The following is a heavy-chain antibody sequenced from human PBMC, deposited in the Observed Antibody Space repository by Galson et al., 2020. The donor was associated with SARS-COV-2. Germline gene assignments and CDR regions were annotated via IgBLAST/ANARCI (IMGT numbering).Heavy chain of an antibody. CDR1: GFTFEDYA. CDR3: ARGRDGMDV. J-gene: IGHJ6*02. Sequence: GESLKISCAASGFTFEDYAMHWVRQAPGKGLEWVSVISGDGGSTYYADSVKGRFTISRDNNKNSLYLQMHSLRTEDTAFYYCARGRDGMDVWGQGATVTVSS. V-gene: IGHV3-43*02. CDR2: ISGDGGST.